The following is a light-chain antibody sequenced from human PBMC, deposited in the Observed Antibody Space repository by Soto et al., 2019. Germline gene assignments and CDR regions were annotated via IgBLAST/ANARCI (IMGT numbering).Light chain of an antibody. V-gene: IGKV3-15*01. Sequence: EIMMTQSPVTLSVSPGERATLSCRASQSVNSNLAWYQQKPGQAPRLLIYGASTRATGIPASFIGNGSGTEFTLTASSLQPEDFAVYYCQQHSNWPLTFGGGTKVEIK. J-gene: IGKJ4*01. CDR2: GAS. CDR3: QQHSNWPLT. CDR1: QSVNSN.